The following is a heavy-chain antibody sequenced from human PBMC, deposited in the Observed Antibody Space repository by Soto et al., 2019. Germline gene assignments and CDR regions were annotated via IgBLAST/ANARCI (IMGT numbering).Heavy chain of an antibody. V-gene: IGHV2-5*02. D-gene: IGHD6-19*01. CDR2: IYWDDDK. Sequence: QITLKESGPTLVTPTQTLTLTCTFSGFSLSSTRMAVGWIRQPPGKALEWLALIYWDDDKRYSTFLKSRLTITKHPAKTPVVLTMTNMDPVDTARYYCAHIVVAGLGYFFDYWGQGTLVTVSS. CDR1: GFSLSSTRMA. J-gene: IGHJ4*02. CDR3: AHIVVAGLGYFFDY.